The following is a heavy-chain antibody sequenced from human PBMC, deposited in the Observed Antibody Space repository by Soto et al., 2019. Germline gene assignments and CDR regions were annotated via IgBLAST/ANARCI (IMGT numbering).Heavy chain of an antibody. CDR3: ARGFNNHWAVFDL. D-gene: IGHD7-27*01. CDR1: GGTFSSQS. J-gene: IGHJ5*02. CDR2: IIPTFGTS. Sequence: QVQLVQSGAEVKKPGSSVKVSCKASGGTFSSQSITWVRQAPGKGLEWMGGIIPTFGTSNYAPKFQGRVTFTADTSTGTAYMALSSLRSEETAFYYRARGFNNHWAVFDLWGQGALVTVSS. V-gene: IGHV1-69*06.